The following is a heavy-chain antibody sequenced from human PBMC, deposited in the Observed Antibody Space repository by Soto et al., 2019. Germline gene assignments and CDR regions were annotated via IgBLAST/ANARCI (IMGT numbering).Heavy chain of an antibody. CDR1: GGTFRSYS. CDR2: IIPIFGTA. V-gene: IGHV1-69*13. D-gene: IGHD3-22*01. Sequence: SVKVSCKASGGTFRSYSISWVLQAPGQGLEWMGGIIPIFGTANYAQKFQGRVTITADESTSTAYMELSSLRSEDTAVYYCATRTAVVITYYGMDVWGQGTTVTVSS. CDR3: ATRTAVVITYYGMDV. J-gene: IGHJ6*02.